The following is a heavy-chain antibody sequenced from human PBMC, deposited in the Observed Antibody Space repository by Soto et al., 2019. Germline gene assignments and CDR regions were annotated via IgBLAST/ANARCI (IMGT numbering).Heavy chain of an antibody. Sequence: SETLSLTCTVSGGSISSSSYYWGWIRQPPGKGLEWIGSINYSGSTYYNPSLKSPVTISVDPSKNQFSQKLGSWTAADTAVYYCARQDQLLWLLNWFDPWGQGTLVTVSS. J-gene: IGHJ5*02. V-gene: IGHV4-39*01. CDR2: INYSGST. CDR1: GGSISSSSYY. D-gene: IGHD3-10*01. CDR3: ARQDQLLWLLNWFDP.